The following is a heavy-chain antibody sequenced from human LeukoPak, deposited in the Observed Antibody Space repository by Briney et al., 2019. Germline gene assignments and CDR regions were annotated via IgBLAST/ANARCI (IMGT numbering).Heavy chain of an antibody. Sequence: GGSLRLSCAASGFTFSDYWMSWVRQAPGKGLEWVANIKQDESEKYYVDSVKGRFTISRDNAKNSLYLQMNSLGAEDTAVYYCGRDRGRVGATITWGQGTLVIVSS. CDR3: GRDRGRVGATIT. J-gene: IGHJ4*02. D-gene: IGHD1-26*01. CDR2: IKQDESEK. CDR1: GFTFSDYW. V-gene: IGHV3-7*01.